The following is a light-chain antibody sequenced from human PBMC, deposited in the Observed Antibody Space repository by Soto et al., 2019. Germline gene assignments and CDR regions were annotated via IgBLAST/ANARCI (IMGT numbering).Light chain of an antibody. J-gene: IGLJ2*01. V-gene: IGLV2-14*01. CDR3: SSYTSSSTLEVV. CDR2: DVS. Sequence: QSVLTQPASVSGSPGQSITISCTGTSSDVGGYNYVSWYRQHPGKAPKLMIYDVSNRPSGVSNRFSGSKSGNTASLTISGLQAEDEADYYCSSYTSSSTLEVVFGGGTKLTVL. CDR1: SSDVGGYNY.